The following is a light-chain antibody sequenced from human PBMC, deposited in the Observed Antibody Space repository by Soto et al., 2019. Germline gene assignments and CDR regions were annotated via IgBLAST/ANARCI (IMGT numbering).Light chain of an antibody. J-gene: IGLJ3*02. CDR2: SNN. Sequence: QSVLTQPPSASGTPGQRVTISCSGSSSNIGSNTVNWYQQLPGTAPKLLIYSNNQQPSGVPDRFSGSKSGTSASLAISGLQCEDEADYYCAAWDDSLNGPNWVFGGGTKLTVL. CDR1: SSNIGSNT. V-gene: IGLV1-44*01. CDR3: AAWDDSLNGPNWV.